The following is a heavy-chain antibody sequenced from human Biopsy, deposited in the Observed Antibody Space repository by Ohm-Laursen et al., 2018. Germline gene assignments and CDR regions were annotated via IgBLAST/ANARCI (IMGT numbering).Heavy chain of an antibody. CDR2: IKQDGSEE. D-gene: IGHD2-2*01. Sequence: SLRLSCSASGFTFRSYWMTWVRQAPGKGLEWVANIKQDGSEEYYVDSVKGRFTISRDNANNSLYLQVNSLRAEDTAVYFCARESSTSGRVRVDSWGQGTLVTVSS. J-gene: IGHJ5*01. CDR1: GFTFRSYW. V-gene: IGHV3-7*01. CDR3: ARESSTSGRVRVDS.